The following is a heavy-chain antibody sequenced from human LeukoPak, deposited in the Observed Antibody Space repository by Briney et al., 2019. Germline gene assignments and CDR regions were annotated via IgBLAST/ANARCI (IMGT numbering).Heavy chain of an antibody. CDR3: ARDSSRYCSGGSCYTRAPWYYYYMDV. Sequence: SVKVSCKASGGTFSSYAISWVRQAPGQRLEWMGGIIPIFGTANYAQKFQGRVTITADESTSTAYMELSSLRSEDTAVYYCARDSSRYCSGGSCYTRAPWYYYYMDVWGKGTTVTISS. CDR2: IIPIFGTA. J-gene: IGHJ6*03. D-gene: IGHD2-15*01. V-gene: IGHV1-69*13. CDR1: GGTFSSYA.